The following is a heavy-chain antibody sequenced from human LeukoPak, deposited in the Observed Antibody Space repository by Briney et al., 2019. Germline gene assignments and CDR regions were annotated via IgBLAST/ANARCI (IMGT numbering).Heavy chain of an antibody. V-gene: IGHV4-59*01. CDR2: IYYSGST. CDR3: ARVTWGSGEAL. CDR1: GGSISSYY. D-gene: IGHD6-19*01. J-gene: IGHJ4*02. Sequence: SETLSLTCTVSGGSISSYYWSWIRQPPGKGLEWIGYIYYSGSTNYNPSLKSRVTISVDTSKNQFSLKLSSVTAADTAVYYCARVTWGSGEALWGEGTLVTVSS.